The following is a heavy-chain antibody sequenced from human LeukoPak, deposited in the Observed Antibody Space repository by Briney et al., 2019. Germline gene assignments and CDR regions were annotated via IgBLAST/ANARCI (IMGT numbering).Heavy chain of an antibody. CDR3: ARRRYYDILTGYSPGDY. Sequence: SETLSLTCTVSGGSISSSSYYWGWIRQPPGKGLEWIGSIYYSGSTYYNPSLKSRVTISVDTSKNQFSLKLSSVTAADTAVYYCARRRYYDILTGYSPGDYWGQGTLVTVSS. J-gene: IGHJ4*02. CDR2: IYYSGST. CDR1: GGSISSSSYY. D-gene: IGHD3-9*01. V-gene: IGHV4-39*07.